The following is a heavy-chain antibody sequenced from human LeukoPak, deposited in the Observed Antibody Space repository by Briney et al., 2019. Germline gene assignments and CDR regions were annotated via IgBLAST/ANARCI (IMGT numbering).Heavy chain of an antibody. J-gene: IGHJ4*02. CDR2: IYYSGST. Sequence: SETLSLTCTVSGGSISSYYWSWIRQPPGKGLEWIGYIYYSGSTNYNPSLKSRVTISVDTSKNQFSLKLSSVTAADTAVYYCARHRMAIFDYWGQGTLVTVSS. CDR1: GGSISSYY. CDR3: ARHRMAIFDY. D-gene: IGHD5-24*01. V-gene: IGHV4-59*01.